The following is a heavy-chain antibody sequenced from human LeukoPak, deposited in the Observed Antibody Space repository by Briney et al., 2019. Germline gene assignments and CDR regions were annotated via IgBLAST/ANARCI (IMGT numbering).Heavy chain of an antibody. D-gene: IGHD3-10*01. J-gene: IGHJ4*02. CDR3: AHVSSRRFGESTDY. CDR1: GFTFSRSW. Sequence: GGSLRLSCVASGFTFSRSWMSWVRRAPGKGLEWVSAISGNGGLTYYADSVKGRFTISRDNSKNTLYLQMNSLRAEDTALYYCAHVSSRRFGESTDYWGQGTLVTVSS. CDR2: ISGNGGLT. V-gene: IGHV3-23*01.